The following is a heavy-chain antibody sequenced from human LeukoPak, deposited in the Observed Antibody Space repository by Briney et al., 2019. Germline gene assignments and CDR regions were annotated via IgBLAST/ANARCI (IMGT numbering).Heavy chain of an antibody. D-gene: IGHD5-24*01. Sequence: GESLKISCKGSGYSFTSYWIGWVRQMPGKGLEWMGLMYPDDSNIRYSPPFQGQVSISADKSINTAYLQWSSLKASDTAMYYCVRGRWLQSSFDYWGQGTLVTVSS. V-gene: IGHV5-51*01. J-gene: IGHJ4*02. CDR1: GYSFTSYW. CDR3: VRGRWLQSSFDY. CDR2: MYPDDSNI.